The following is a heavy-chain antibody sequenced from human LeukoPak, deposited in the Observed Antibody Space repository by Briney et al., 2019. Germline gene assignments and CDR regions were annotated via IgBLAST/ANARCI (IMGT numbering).Heavy chain of an antibody. Sequence: ASVKVSCKASGYTFTGYYMHWVRQAPGQGLEWMGWINPNSGGTNYAQKFQGRVTMTRDTSISTAYMELSRLRSDDTAVYYCARDRRHYYDSSGPRFDPWGQGTLVTVSS. D-gene: IGHD3-22*01. CDR2: INPNSGGT. V-gene: IGHV1-2*02. J-gene: IGHJ5*02. CDR1: GYTFTGYY. CDR3: ARDRRHYYDSSGPRFDP.